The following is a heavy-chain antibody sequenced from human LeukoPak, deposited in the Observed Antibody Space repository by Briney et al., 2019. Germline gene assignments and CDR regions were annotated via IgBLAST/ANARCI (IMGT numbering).Heavy chain of an antibody. Sequence: QAGGSLRLSCAASGFTFDTYAMSWVRQAPGKGLEWVSAINANGIGTFHADSVKGRFTISRDNSKNTLFLQMSSLRAEDTALYYWAKHPVSGNFDYWAREPWSPSPQ. CDR3: AKHPVSGNFDY. CDR1: GFTFDTYA. D-gene: IGHD5/OR15-5a*01. CDR2: INANGIGT. J-gene: IGHJ4*02. V-gene: IGHV3-23*01.